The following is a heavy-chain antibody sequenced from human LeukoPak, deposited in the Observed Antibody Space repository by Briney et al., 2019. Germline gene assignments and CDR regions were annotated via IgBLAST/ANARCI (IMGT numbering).Heavy chain of an antibody. CDR3: ARPTGITMVRGVIGYYFDY. CDR2: IYHSGST. J-gene: IGHJ4*02. CDR1: GYSISSGYY. Sequence: PSETLSLTCTVSGYSISSGYYWGWIRQPPGKGLEWIGSIYHSGSTYYNPSLKSRVTISVDTSKNQFSLKLSSVTAADTAVYYCARPTGITMVRGVIGYYFDYWGQGTLVTVSS. V-gene: IGHV4-38-2*02. D-gene: IGHD3-10*01.